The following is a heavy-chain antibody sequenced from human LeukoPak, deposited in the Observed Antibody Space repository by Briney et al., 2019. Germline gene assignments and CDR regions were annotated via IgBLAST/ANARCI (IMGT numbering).Heavy chain of an antibody. D-gene: IGHD5-18*01. Sequence: SETLSLTCTVSGGSISSYYWSWIRQPPGKGLEWIGYIYYSGSTNYNPSLKSRVTISVDTSKNQFSLKLSSVTAADTAVYYCARELGGKYSCGPGAFDIWGQGTMVTVSS. CDR1: GGSISSYY. J-gene: IGHJ3*02. V-gene: IGHV4-59*01. CDR2: IYYSGST. CDR3: ARELGGKYSCGPGAFDI.